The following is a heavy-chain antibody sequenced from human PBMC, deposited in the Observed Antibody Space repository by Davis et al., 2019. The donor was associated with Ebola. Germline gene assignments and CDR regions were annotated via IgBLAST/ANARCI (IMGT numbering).Heavy chain of an antibody. CDR2: IGGTSKIV. CDR3: ARHDDY. J-gene: IGHJ4*02. Sequence: GGSLRLSCAASGFTFSAYSMIWVCQAPGKGLEWVSYIGGTSKIVDYADSLKGRFTISRDNAKNLLYLQINSLRDEDTAVYYCARHDDYWGQGTLVTVSS. V-gene: IGHV3-48*02. CDR1: GFTFSAYS.